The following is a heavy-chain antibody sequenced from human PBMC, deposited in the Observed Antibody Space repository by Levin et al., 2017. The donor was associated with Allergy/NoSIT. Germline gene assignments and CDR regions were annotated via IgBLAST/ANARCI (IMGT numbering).Heavy chain of an antibody. CDR3: AKALKYSSSSSAFDS. CDR1: GFTFSSYG. D-gene: IGHD6-6*01. V-gene: IGHV3-30*18. J-gene: IGHJ3*02. Sequence: GESLKISCAASGFTFSSYGMHWVRQAPGKGLEWVAVISYDGSNKYYADSVKGRFTISRDNSKNTLYLQMNSLRAEDTAVYYCAKALKYSSSSSAFDSWGQGTMVTVSS. CDR2: ISYDGSNK.